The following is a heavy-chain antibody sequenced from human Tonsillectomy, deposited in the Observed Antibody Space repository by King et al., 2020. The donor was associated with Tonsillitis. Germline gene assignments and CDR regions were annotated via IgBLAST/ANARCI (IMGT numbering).Heavy chain of an antibody. CDR2: IRYDGNNK. V-gene: IGHV3-30*02. Sequence: QLVQSGGGVVQAGGSLRLSCAVSGFTFSSYGMHWVRQAPGKGLEWVAFIRYDGNNKYYVDSVKGRFTISRDNSKNTLYLQMNSLRAEDTAVYYCAKDGGYCGGDCYYYGMDVWGQGTTVTVSS. CDR3: AKDGGYCGGDCYYYGMDV. D-gene: IGHD2-21*01. CDR1: GFTFSSYG. J-gene: IGHJ6*02.